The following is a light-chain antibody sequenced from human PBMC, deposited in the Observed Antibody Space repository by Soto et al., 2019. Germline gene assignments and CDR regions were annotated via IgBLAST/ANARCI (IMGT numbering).Light chain of an antibody. CDR2: DGS. Sequence: EIVLTQSPATLSLSPGERATLSCRASQSVSSYLAWYQQKPGQAPRLLIYDGSNTATGIPARFSGSGSGTDFTLTISSLEPDDFAVYYCQQRSDWPSTFGGGTKVQIK. CDR3: QQRSDWPST. V-gene: IGKV3-11*01. J-gene: IGKJ4*01. CDR1: QSVSSY.